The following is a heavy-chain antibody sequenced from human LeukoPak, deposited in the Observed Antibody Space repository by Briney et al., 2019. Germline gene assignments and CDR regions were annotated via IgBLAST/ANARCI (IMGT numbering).Heavy chain of an antibody. J-gene: IGHJ4*02. V-gene: IGHV1-3*03. CDR2: ISAGNGNT. CDR3: ARGSYSSTWYSFDY. CDR1: GYPFSNYA. D-gene: IGHD6-13*01. Sequence: ASVKVSCKASGYPFSNYAIHWVRQAPGQRLRWMGYISAGNGNTKYSQDFRDRVTITRNTSANTAYMHLSSLKSEDMAVYYCARGSYSSTWYSFDYWGQGTLVTVSS.